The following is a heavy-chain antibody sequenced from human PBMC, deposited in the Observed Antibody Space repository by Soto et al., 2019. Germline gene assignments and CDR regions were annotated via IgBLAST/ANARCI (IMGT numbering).Heavy chain of an antibody. J-gene: IGHJ5*02. V-gene: IGHV1-3*01. Sequence: ASVKVSCKASGYTFTSYAMHWVRQAPGQRLEWMGWINAGNGNTKYSQKFQGRVTITRDTSASTAYMELSSLRSEDTAVYYCARAHVTGAAAGPPYKNNWFDPWGKGTLVTVSS. D-gene: IGHD6-13*01. CDR3: ARAHVTGAAAGPPYKNNWFDP. CDR1: GYTFTSYA. CDR2: INAGNGNT.